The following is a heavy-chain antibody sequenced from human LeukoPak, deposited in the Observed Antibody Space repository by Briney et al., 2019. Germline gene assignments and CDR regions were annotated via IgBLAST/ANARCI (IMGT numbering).Heavy chain of an antibody. D-gene: IGHD3-10*01. J-gene: IGHJ4*02. CDR3: AKDRNRGFSSKYFDY. CDR1: GFTFSSYG. Sequence: GGSLRLSCAASGFTFSSYGMHWVRQAPGKGLEWVAVISYDGSNKYYADSVKGRFTISRDNSKNTLYLQMNSLRAEDTAVYYCAKDRNRGFSSKYFDYWGQGTLVTVSS. CDR2: ISYDGSNK. V-gene: IGHV3-30*18.